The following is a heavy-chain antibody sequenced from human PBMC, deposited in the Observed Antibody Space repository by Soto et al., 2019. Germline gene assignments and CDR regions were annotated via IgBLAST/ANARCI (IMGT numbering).Heavy chain of an antibody. D-gene: IGHD3-3*01. V-gene: IGHV2-5*02. Sequence: QITLNESGPTQVKPRQTLTLTCTFSGFSLTTSGVXXXXXXXXXXXXXXXXXXXXWDDDKRYSPSLKSRLTITKDTSKNQVVLTMADLDPADTATYYCAHRVLRTVFGLVTTTAIYFDFWGQGTPVAVSS. CDR1: GFSLTTSGVX. J-gene: IGHJ4*02. CDR2: XXWDDDK. CDR3: AHRVLRTVFGLVTTTAIYFDF.